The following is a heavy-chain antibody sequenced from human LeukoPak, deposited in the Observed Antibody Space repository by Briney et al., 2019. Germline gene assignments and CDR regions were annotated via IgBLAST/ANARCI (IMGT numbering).Heavy chain of an antibody. CDR1: GFTFSSYS. CDR2: ISSSTSYI. CDR3: ARDSGWGGYYMPLGPDY. Sequence: GGSLRLSCAASGFTFSSYSMNWVRQAPGRGLEWVSSISSSTSYIYYADSVKGRFTISRDNAKNSLYLQMNSLRAEDTAVYYCARDSGWGGYYMPLGPDYWGQGTLVTVSS. D-gene: IGHD3-3*01. V-gene: IGHV3-21*01. J-gene: IGHJ4*02.